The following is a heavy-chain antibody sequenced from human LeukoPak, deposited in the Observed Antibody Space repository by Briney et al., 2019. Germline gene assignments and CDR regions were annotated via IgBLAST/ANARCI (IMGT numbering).Heavy chain of an antibody. CDR2: IIPIFGTA. Sequence: SVKVSCKASGGTFSSYAISWVRQAPGQGLEWMGGIIPIFGTANYAQKFQGRVTITTDESTSTAYMELSSLRSEDTAVYYCARGRAGSYYYYYYGMDVWGQGTTVTVSS. D-gene: IGHD6-6*01. CDR3: ARGRAGSYYYYYYGMDV. CDR1: GGTFSSYA. J-gene: IGHJ6*02. V-gene: IGHV1-69*05.